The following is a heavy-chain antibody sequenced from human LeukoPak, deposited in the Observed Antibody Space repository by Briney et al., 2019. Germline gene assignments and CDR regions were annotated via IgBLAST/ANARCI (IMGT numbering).Heavy chain of an antibody. CDR1: GFTVSSNY. V-gene: IGHV3-53*01. CDR2: IYSGGST. J-gene: IGHJ4*02. CDR3: ASQVVVAANTDY. Sequence: GGSLRLSCAASGFTVSSNYMSWVRQAPGKGLEWVSVIYSGGSTYYADSVKGRFTISRDNSKNTLYLQMNSLRAEDTAVYYRASQVVVAANTDYWGQGTLVTVSS. D-gene: IGHD2-15*01.